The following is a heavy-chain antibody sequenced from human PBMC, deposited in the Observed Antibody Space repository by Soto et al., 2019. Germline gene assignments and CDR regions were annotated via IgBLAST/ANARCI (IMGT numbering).Heavy chain of an antibody. CDR2: IYYSGST. J-gene: IGHJ6*02. Sequence: SETLSLTCTVSGGSISSGGYYWSWIRQHPGKGLEWIGYIYYSGSTYYNPSLKSRVTISVDTSKNQFSLKLSSVTAADTAVYYCARDLRIAAADYYYYGMDDWGQGTTVTVPS. D-gene: IGHD6-13*01. CDR1: GGSISSGGYY. CDR3: ARDLRIAAADYYYYGMDD. V-gene: IGHV4-31*03.